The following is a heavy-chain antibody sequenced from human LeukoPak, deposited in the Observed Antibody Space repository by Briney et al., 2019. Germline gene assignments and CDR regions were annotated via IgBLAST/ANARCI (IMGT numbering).Heavy chain of an antibody. D-gene: IGHD3-16*02. CDR3: ARAPSALYDYVWGSYREEYFQH. J-gene: IGHJ1*01. CDR1: GGSISSGDYS. V-gene: IGHV4-30-4*07. CDR2: IYYIGTTY. Sequence: SETLSLTCDVYGGSISSGDYSWSWIRQPPGKGLEWIAYIYYIGTTYYYNPSLKSRVSISVDTSKNELSLKLSSVTAADTAVYYCARAPSALYDYVWGSYREEYFQHWGQGTLVTVSS.